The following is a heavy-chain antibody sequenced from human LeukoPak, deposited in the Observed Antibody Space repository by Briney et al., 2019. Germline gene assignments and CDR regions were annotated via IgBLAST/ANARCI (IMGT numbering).Heavy chain of an antibody. CDR1: GYTFTSYG. D-gene: IGHD3-10*01. CDR3: ARGAWFGELNDTFDY. Sequence: ASVKVSCKASGYTFTSYGISWVRQAPGQGLEWMGWISAYNGNTNYAQKLQGRVTMTTDTSTSTAYMELSRLRSDDTAVYYCARGAWFGELNDTFDYWGQGTLVTVSS. J-gene: IGHJ4*02. CDR2: ISAYNGNT. V-gene: IGHV1-18*01.